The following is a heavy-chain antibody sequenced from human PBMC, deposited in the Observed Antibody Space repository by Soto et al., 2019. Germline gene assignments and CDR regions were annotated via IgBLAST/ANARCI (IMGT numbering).Heavy chain of an antibody. V-gene: IGHV5-51*01. D-gene: IGHD6-6*01. J-gene: IGHJ4*02. CDR1: EDIFINYW. CDR2: IYPGDSDT. Sequence: PGEPVKISCKASEDIFINYWIGWVRQMPGRGLEWMGIIYPGDSDTRYSPSFEGQVTFSVDKSINTAYLHVSTLKASDTAMFYCVRRRGYSSSGAFDYWAQGTLVTVSS. CDR3: VRRRGYSSSGAFDY.